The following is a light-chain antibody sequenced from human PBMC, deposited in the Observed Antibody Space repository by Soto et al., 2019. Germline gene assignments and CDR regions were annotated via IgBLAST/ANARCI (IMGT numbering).Light chain of an antibody. CDR2: SNN. J-gene: IGLJ1*01. Sequence: QSVLTQPPSASGTPGQRVTISCSGSSSNIGSNYVYWYQQLPGTAPKLLIYSNNQRPSGVPDRFSDSKSGTSASLAISGLRSEDEADYYCAAWDDSLSALFGTGTKVTVL. CDR3: AAWDDSLSAL. V-gene: IGLV1-47*02. CDR1: SSNIGSNY.